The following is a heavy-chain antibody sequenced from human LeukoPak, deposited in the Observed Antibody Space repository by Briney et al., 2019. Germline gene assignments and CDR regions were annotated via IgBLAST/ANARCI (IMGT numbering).Heavy chain of an antibody. V-gene: IGHV4-61*08. Sequence: PSQTLSLTCTVSGGSISSGGYYWSWIRQPPGKGLEWIGFIYYSGSTNYNPSLKSRVTISVDTSKNQFSLKLSSVTTADTAVYYCARDLGYCSSTSCYWGAFDIWGQGTMVTVSS. CDR1: GGSISSGGYY. J-gene: IGHJ3*02. CDR2: IYYSGST. CDR3: ARDLGYCSSTSCYWGAFDI. D-gene: IGHD2-2*01.